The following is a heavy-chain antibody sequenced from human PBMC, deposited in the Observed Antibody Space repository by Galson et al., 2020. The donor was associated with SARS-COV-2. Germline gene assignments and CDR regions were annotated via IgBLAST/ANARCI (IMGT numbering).Heavy chain of an antibody. J-gene: IGHJ4*02. CDR3: ARGVWFGELTR. V-gene: IGHV4-59*01. Sequence: SETLSLICTVSGASTSRYYWSWIRQPPGKGLEWLGCLHTSGGTKYNPSLKSRLTISVDTSKNQFSLNLASVTSADTAVYYCARGVWFGELTRWGQGTLVAVSS. D-gene: IGHD3-10*01. CDR2: LHTSGGT. CDR1: GASTSRYY.